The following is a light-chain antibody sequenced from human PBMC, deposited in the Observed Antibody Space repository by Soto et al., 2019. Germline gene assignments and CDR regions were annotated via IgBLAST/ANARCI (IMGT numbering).Light chain of an antibody. CDR2: GTS. CDR3: QQYNAWPPWT. Sequence: EIVMTQSPATLSVSPGERATLSCRASQSVSSNLAWYQQKPGQAPRLLIYGTSTRATGIPARFSGSGSGTEFTLTVSSVQSEDSAVYSDQQYNAWPPWTVGQGTKVEIK. CDR1: QSVSSN. J-gene: IGKJ1*01. V-gene: IGKV3-15*01.